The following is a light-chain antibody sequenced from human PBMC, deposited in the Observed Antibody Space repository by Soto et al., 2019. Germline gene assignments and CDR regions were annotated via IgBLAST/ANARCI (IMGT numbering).Light chain of an antibody. CDR1: QDISNY. Sequence: DIRMTRSPSSLSASVGDRVTITCQASQDISNYLNWYQQKPGKAPKLLIYDASNLETGVPSRFSGSGSGRDFTFTISSLQPEDIPTYYCQQYDNLPFTFGPVTKVEIX. J-gene: IGKJ3*01. CDR2: DAS. CDR3: QQYDNLPFT. V-gene: IGKV1-33*01.